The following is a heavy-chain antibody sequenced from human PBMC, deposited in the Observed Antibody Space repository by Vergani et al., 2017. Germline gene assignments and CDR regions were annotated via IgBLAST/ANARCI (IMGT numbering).Heavy chain of an antibody. D-gene: IGHD6-13*01. J-gene: IGHJ4*02. CDR2: IKSDGSIT. CDR1: GFSFNSYW. CDR3: AKDAQMGAAVYYFDY. V-gene: IGHV3-74*03. Sequence: DVHLAESGGGFFQPGGSLRLSCSASGFSFNSYWMHWVRQVPGKGLLWVSRIKSDGSITAYADSVKGRFTISRDNAQNTLYLQMNSLRVEDTGVYYCAKDAQMGAAVYYFDYWGQGTLVTVSS.